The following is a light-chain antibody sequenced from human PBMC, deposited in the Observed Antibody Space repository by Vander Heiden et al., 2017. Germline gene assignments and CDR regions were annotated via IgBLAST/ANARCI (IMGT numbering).Light chain of an antibody. CDR2: DDN. Sequence: SYVLTQPPSVSVAPGQTARITCGGNNIGSKRVHWYQQKPGQAPLLVVYDDNDRPSGIPERFSGSNSGNTATLTISRVEAGDEADYYCQVWDSSSDHPHVVFGGGTKLTVL. CDR1: NIGSKR. V-gene: IGLV3-21*02. J-gene: IGLJ2*01. CDR3: QVWDSSSDHPHVV.